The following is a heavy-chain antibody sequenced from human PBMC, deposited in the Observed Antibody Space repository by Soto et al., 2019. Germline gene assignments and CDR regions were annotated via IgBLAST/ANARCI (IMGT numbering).Heavy chain of an antibody. CDR3: AKGRRNTF. J-gene: IGHJ4*02. Sequence: QVQLLQTGAEVKKPGASVKISCKASGYTFSFDYLSWVRRAPGQGLQWMGKINPDGGATTYAQSFQGRVSITSDPSTGTVYMELSSLTSDDTAVYYCAKGRRNTFWGQGTLVSVSS. V-gene: IGHV1-46*01. CDR2: INPDGGAT. D-gene: IGHD3-10*01. CDR1: GYTFSFDY.